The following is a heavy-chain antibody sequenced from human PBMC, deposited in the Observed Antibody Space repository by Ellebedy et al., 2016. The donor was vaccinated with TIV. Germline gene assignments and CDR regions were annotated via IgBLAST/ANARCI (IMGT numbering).Heavy chain of an antibody. CDR2: INPNSGGT. CDR1: GYTFTGYY. J-gene: IGHJ5*02. Sequence: ASVKVSXKASGYTFTGYYMHWVRQAPGQGLEWMGWINPNSGGTNYAQKFQGRVTMTRDTSISTAYMELSRLRSDDTAVYYCARDAIAVAGGVDWFDPWGQGTLVTVSS. D-gene: IGHD6-19*01. CDR3: ARDAIAVAGGVDWFDP. V-gene: IGHV1-2*02.